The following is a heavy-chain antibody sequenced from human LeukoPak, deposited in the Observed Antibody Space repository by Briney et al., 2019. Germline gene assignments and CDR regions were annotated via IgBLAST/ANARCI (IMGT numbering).Heavy chain of an antibody. CDR2: IRSKAYGGTT. Sequence: GGSLRLSCTASGFTFGGYAMSWFRQAPGKGLEWVGFIRSKAYGGTTEYAASVKGRFTISRDDSKSIAYLQMNSLKTEDTAVYYCTRDRKGRCGGDCYSIDYWGQGTLVTVSS. D-gene: IGHD2-21*02. CDR3: TRDRKGRCGGDCYSIDY. CDR1: GFTFGGYA. J-gene: IGHJ4*02. V-gene: IGHV3-49*03.